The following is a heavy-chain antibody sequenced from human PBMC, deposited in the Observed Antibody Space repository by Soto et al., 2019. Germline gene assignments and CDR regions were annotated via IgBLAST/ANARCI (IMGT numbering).Heavy chain of an antibody. CDR1: GGTFSSYA. V-gene: IGHV1-69*13. Sequence: ASVKVSCKASGGTFSSYAISWVRQAPGQGLEWMGGVIPIFGTANYAQKFQGRVTITADESTSTAYMELSSLRSEDTAVYYCARGSPYYYDSSGYFGVDVWGQGTTVTVSS. CDR3: ARGSPYYYDSSGYFGVDV. D-gene: IGHD3-22*01. CDR2: VIPIFGTA. J-gene: IGHJ6*02.